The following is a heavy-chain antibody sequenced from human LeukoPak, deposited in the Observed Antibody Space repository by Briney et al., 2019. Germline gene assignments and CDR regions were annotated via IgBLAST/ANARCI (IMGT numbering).Heavy chain of an antibody. CDR3: ARLRSGYYLDY. V-gene: IGHV1-69*05. D-gene: IGHD3-22*01. Sequence: GASVKVPCKASGGTFSSYAISWVRQAPGQGLEWMGRIIPIFGTANYAQKFQGRVTITTDESTSTAYMELSSLRSEDTAVYYCARLRSGYYLDYWGQGTLVTVSS. J-gene: IGHJ4*02. CDR1: GGTFSSYA. CDR2: IIPIFGTA.